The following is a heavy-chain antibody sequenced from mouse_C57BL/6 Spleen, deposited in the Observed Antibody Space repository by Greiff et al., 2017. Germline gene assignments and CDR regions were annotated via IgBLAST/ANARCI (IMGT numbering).Heavy chain of an antibody. D-gene: IGHD1-1*01. J-gene: IGHJ4*01. CDR2: INPSSGYT. CDR1: GYTFTSYT. CDR3: ARDYGSSYDYAMDY. Sequence: VQLQQSGAELARPGASVKMSCKASGYTFTSYTMHWVKQRPGQGLEWIGYINPSSGYTKYNQKFKDKATLTADKSSSTAYMQLSSLTSEDSAVYYWARDYGSSYDYAMDYWGQGTSVTVSS. V-gene: IGHV1-4*01.